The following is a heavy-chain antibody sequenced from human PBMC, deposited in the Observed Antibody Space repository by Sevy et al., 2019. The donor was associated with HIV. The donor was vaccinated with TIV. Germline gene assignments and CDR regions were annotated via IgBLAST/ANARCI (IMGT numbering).Heavy chain of an antibody. CDR1: GFTFSSYG. J-gene: IGHJ6*02. V-gene: IGHV3-7*03. CDR2: IKKDGSEK. Sequence: GGSLRLSCAASGFTFSSYGMHWVRQAPGKGLQWVANIKKDGSEKYYVDSVKGRFTISRDNAKNSYYLQMNSLRVEDTAVYYCARDCSSATCLWGMDVWGQGTTVTVSS. CDR3: ARDCSSATCLWGMDV. D-gene: IGHD2-2*01.